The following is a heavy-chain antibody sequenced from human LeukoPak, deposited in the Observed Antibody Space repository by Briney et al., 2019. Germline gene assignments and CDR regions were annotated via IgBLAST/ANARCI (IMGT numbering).Heavy chain of an antibody. Sequence: GGSLRLSCAASGFTFSSYSMNWVRQAPGKGLEWVSSISSSSSYIYYADSVKGRFTISRDNAKNSLYLQMTSLRAEDTAVYYCARDFWGAYRVDYFDYWGQGTLVTVSS. V-gene: IGHV3-21*01. CDR1: GFTFSSYS. D-gene: IGHD3-3*01. J-gene: IGHJ4*02. CDR3: ARDFWGAYRVDYFDY. CDR2: ISSSSSYI.